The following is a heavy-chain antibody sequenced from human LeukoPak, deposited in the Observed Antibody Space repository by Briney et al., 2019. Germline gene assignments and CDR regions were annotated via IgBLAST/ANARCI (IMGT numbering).Heavy chain of an antibody. V-gene: IGHV4-61*02. CDR1: GGSISSGSYY. CDR2: IYTSGST. CDR3: ARGYYYDSSGYPSDAFDI. D-gene: IGHD3-22*01. J-gene: IGHJ3*02. Sequence: SETLSLTCTVSGGSISSGSYYWSWIRQPAGKGLEWIGRIYTSGSTNYNPSLKSRVTISVDTSKNQFSLKLSSVTAADTVVYYCARGYYYDSSGYPSDAFDIWGQGTMVTVSS.